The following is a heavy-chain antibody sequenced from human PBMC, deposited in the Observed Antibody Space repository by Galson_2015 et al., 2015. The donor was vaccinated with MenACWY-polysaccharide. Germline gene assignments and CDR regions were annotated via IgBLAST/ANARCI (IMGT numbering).Heavy chain of an antibody. Sequence: SLRLSCAASGFTFSALWMTWVRQAPGKGLEWVANIKQDGSARFYLDSVKGRFSNFRVSAKNSLYLQMKNLRAEDTALYYFARSTGWEAESWGQGSLVTVSS. J-gene: IGHJ5*02. D-gene: IGHD1-26*01. CDR3: ARSTGWEAES. CDR1: GFTFSALW. CDR2: IKQDGSAR. V-gene: IGHV3-7*03.